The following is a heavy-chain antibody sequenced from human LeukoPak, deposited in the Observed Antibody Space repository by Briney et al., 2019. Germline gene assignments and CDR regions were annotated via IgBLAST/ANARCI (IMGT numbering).Heavy chain of an antibody. CDR2: INPSGGST. D-gene: IGHD6-13*01. Sequence: ASVKASCKASGYTFTNYYMHWVRQAPGQGLEWMGIINPSGGSTIYAQRFQGRVTMTTDTSTSTVYMELSSLRSGDTAVYYCARGPAAAVYYFDYWGQGTLVTVSS. J-gene: IGHJ4*02. V-gene: IGHV1-46*01. CDR3: ARGPAAAVYYFDY. CDR1: GYTFTNYY.